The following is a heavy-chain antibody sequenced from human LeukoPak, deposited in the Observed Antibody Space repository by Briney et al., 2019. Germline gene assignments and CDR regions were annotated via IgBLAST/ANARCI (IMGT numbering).Heavy chain of an antibody. CDR3: AKDGRAALDY. J-gene: IGHJ4*02. CDR2: ISYDGSNK. V-gene: IGHV3-30*18. CDR1: GYTFSSYG. D-gene: IGHD6-25*01. Sequence: GRSLRLSCAASGYTFSSYGMHWVRQAPGKGLEWVAVISYDGSNKYYADSVKGRFTISRDNSKNTLCLQMNSLRAEDTAVYYCAKDGRAALDYWGQGTLVTVSS.